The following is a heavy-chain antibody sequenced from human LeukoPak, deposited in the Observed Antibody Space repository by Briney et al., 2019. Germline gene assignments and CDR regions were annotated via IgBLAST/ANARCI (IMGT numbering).Heavy chain of an antibody. CDR3: AAVPHLGPDFWSGYYGSNYYGMDV. D-gene: IGHD3-3*01. CDR1: GYTFTNFY. CDR2: INPSGANT. J-gene: IGHJ6*02. Sequence: ASVKVSCKTSGYTFTNFYMHWVRQAPGQGLEWMGIINPSGANTGYAQKFQGRVTITRDMSTSTAYMELSSLRSEDTAVYYCAAVPHLGPDFWSGYYGSNYYGMDVWGQGTTVTVSS. V-gene: IGHV1-46*01.